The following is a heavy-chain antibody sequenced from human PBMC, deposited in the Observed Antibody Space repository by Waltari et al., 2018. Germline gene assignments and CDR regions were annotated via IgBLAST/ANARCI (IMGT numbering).Heavy chain of an antibody. CDR3: ARREGSGWDYFDY. J-gene: IGHJ4*02. CDR1: GGSISSSSYY. V-gene: IGHV4-39*01. D-gene: IGHD6-19*01. CDR2: IYYSGST. Sequence: QLQLQESGPGLVKPSETLSLPCTVSGGSISSSSYYWGWNRQPPGKGLEWIGSIYYSGSTYYNPSLKSRVTISVDTSKNQFSLKLSSVTAADTAVYYCARREGSGWDYFDYWGQGTLVTVSS.